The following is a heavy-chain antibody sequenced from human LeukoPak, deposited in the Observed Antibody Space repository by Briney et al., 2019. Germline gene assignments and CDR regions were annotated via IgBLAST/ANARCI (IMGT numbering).Heavy chain of an antibody. J-gene: IGHJ4*02. D-gene: IGHD3-16*02. V-gene: IGHV3-7*01. CDR1: GFTFSSYA. CDR2: IKQDGSEK. Sequence: GGSLRLSCAASGFTFSSYAMSWVRQAPGKGLEWVANIKQDGSEKYYVDSVKGRFTISRDNAKNSLYLQMNSLRAEDTAVYYCARDLASDYVWGSYRYYFDYWGQGTLVTVSS. CDR3: ARDLASDYVWGSYRYYFDY.